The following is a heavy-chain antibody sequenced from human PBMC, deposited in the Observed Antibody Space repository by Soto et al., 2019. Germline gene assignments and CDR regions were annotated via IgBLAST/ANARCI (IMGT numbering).Heavy chain of an antibody. CDR1: GGSISSGGYY. CDR2: IYYSGST. CDR3: ARVSSGWSKYYYGMDV. D-gene: IGHD6-19*01. Sequence: SETLSLTCTVSGGSISSGGYYWSWIRQHPGKGLEWIGYIYYSGSTYYNPSLKSRVTISVDTSKNQFSLKLSSVTAADTAVYYCARVSSGWSKYYYGMDVWGKGTTVTVSS. V-gene: IGHV4-31*03. J-gene: IGHJ6*04.